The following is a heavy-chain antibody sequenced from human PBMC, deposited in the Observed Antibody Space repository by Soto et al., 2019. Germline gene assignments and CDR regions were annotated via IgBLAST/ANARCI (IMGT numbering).Heavy chain of an antibody. CDR2: IYWDDDK. CDR3: AYRPSLDWGHFDS. CDR1: GFSLSTTGVG. V-gene: IGHV2-5*02. Sequence: QITLKESGPTLVKPTQPLTLTCTFSGFSLSTTGVGVGWIRQPPGKALECLALIYWDDDKRYSPSLTNRLTITKDTSKNQVVLTMTNMHPVDTGTDFCAYRPSLDWGHFDSWGQGTLVTVSS. D-gene: IGHD7-27*01. J-gene: IGHJ4*02.